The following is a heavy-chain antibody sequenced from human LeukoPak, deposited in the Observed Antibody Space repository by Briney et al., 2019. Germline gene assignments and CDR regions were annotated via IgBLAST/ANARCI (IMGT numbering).Heavy chain of an antibody. CDR2: INAGNGNT. J-gene: IGHJ4*02. CDR1: GYTFTNYA. V-gene: IGHV1-3*01. D-gene: IGHD5-12*01. CDR3: ARRSGYSGYDLDY. Sequence: ASVKVSCKASGYTFTNYAIHWVRQAPGQRLEWMGWINAGNGNTKYSQKFQGRVTITRDTSASTAYMELSSLRSEDTAVYYCARRSGYSGYDLDYWGQGTLVTVSS.